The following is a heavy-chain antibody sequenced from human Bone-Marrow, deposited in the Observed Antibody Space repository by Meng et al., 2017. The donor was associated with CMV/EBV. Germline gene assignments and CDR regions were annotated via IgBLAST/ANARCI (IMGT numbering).Heavy chain of an antibody. CDR2: IYYSGST. CDR3: ARERGSGSFPDY. V-gene: IGHV4-39*07. D-gene: IGHD3-10*01. J-gene: IGHJ4*02. CDR1: GGSISSSSYY. Sequence: ETLSLTCTVSGGSISSSSYYWGWIRQPPGKGLEWIGSIYYSGSTYYNPSLKSRVTISVDTSKNQFSLKLSSVTAADTAVYYCARERGSGSFPDYWGQGTLVTVSS.